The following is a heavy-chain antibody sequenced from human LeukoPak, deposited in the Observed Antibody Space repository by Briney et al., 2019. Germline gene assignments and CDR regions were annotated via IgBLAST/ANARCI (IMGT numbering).Heavy chain of an antibody. CDR3: ARDQYYYDSSGYYGDYYYGMDV. J-gene: IGHJ6*02. V-gene: IGHV1-18*01. D-gene: IGHD3-22*01. CDR2: NSAYNGNT. Sequence: ASVKVSCKASGYTFTSYGISWVRQAPGQGLEWMGWNSAYNGNTNYAQKLQGRVTMTTDTFTSTAYMELRSLRSDDTAVYYCARDQYYYDSSGYYGDYYYGMDVWGQGTTVTVSS. CDR1: GYTFTSYG.